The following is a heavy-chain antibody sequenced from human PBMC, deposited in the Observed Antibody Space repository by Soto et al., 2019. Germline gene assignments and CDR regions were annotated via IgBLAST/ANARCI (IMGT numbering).Heavy chain of an antibody. CDR3: ARCDSTVCSNCVCSFFYSHDLDV. CDR2: INPKSGGT. D-gene: IGHD4-4*01. Sequence: GASVKVSCKASGYSFTDYHIHWVRQAPGQGLEWLGRINPKSGGTSTAQKFQGWVTMTTDTSISTASMALTRLTSDDTAIYYCARCDSTVCSNCVCSFFYSHDLDVWGQGTTVTVAS. J-gene: IGHJ6*02. CDR1: GYSFTDYH. V-gene: IGHV1-2*04.